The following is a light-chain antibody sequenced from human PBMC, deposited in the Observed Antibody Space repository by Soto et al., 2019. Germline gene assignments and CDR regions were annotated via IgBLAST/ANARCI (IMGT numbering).Light chain of an antibody. CDR3: QQYNNWPPWT. CDR1: QSVSSN. J-gene: IGKJ1*01. CDR2: GAS. Sequence: SVFPGGRATPSRPASQSVSSNLAWYQQKPGQAPRPLIYGASIRATGIPARFSGSGSGTEFTLTISSLQSEDFAVYYCQQYNNWPPWTFGQGTKVDIK. V-gene: IGKV3D-15*01.